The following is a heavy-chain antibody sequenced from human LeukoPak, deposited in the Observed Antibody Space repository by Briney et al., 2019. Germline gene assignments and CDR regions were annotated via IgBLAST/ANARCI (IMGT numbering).Heavy chain of an antibody. CDR1: GYTFTNYG. J-gene: IGHJ4*02. Sequence: ASVKVSCKASGYTFTNYGISWVRQAPGQGLEWMGWVSAYADDTNYVQKFQGRITMTTDTSTSTAYVELRSLRSDDTAVYYCARDCIGRHGFEYWGQGTLVTVSS. V-gene: IGHV1-18*01. CDR2: VSAYADDT. D-gene: IGHD2-21*01. CDR3: ARDCIGRHGFEY.